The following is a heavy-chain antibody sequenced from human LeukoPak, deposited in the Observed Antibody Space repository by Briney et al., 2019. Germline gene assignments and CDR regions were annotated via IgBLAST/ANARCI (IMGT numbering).Heavy chain of an antibody. CDR3: ARGEAPAMVPLAY. Sequence: PSETLSLTCAVYGGSFSGYYWSWIRQPPGKGLEWIGYNYYSGSTNYNPSLKSRVTISVDTSKNQFSLKLSSVTAADTAVYYCARGEAPAMVPLAYWGQGTLVTVSS. D-gene: IGHD5-18*01. CDR1: GGSFSGYY. J-gene: IGHJ4*02. V-gene: IGHV4-59*01. CDR2: NYYSGST.